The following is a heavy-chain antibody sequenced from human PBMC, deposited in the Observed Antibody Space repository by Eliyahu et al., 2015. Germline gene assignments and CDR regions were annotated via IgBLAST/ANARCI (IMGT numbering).Heavy chain of an antibody. CDR2: IIPILGIA. CDR1: GGTFSSYA. D-gene: IGHD2-21*02. CDR3: ARERAYCGGDCYGFLDY. V-gene: IGHV1-69*04. Sequence: EVKKPGSSVKVSCKASGGTFSSYAISWVRQAPGQGLEWMGRIIPILGIANYAQKFQGRVTITADKSTSTAYMELSSLRSEDPAVYYCARERAYCGGDCYGFLDYWGQGTLVTVSS. J-gene: IGHJ4*02.